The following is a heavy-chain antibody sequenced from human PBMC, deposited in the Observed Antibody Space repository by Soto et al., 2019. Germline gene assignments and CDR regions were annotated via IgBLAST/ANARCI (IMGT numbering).Heavy chain of an antibody. CDR3: AKDGATPVAARFLDS. Sequence: GVSLRLSCAASGFTFSNYWMSWVRQAPEKGLEWVANIKHDGSEKYYVDSVKGRFTISRGNAKNSLYLQMNSLRAEDTAVYYCAKDGATPVAARFLDSWGQGTPVTVSS. CDR1: GFTFSNYW. J-gene: IGHJ4*02. D-gene: IGHD6-19*01. V-gene: IGHV3-7*01. CDR2: IKHDGSEK.